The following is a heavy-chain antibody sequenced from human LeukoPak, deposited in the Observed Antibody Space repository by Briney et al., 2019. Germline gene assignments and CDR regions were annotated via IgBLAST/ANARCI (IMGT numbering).Heavy chain of an antibody. D-gene: IGHD3-22*01. V-gene: IGHV4-59*01. Sequence: PSETLSLTCTVSGGSINSYYRSWIRQPPGKGLEWIGYVYYSGSTNYNPSLKSRVTISLDASNNQFSLGLSSVTAADTAVYYCARGFSYDNSGYYSRVFDYWGQGTLVTVSS. CDR2: VYYSGST. CDR1: GGSINSYY. J-gene: IGHJ4*02. CDR3: ARGFSYDNSGYYSRVFDY.